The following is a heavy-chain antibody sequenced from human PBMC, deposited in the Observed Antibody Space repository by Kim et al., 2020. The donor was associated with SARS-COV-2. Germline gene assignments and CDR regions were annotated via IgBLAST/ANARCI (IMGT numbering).Heavy chain of an antibody. V-gene: IGHV3-21*01. Sequence: GGSLRLSCAASGFTFSSYSMNWVRQAPGKGLEWVSSISSSSSYIYYADSVKGRFTISRDNAKNSLYLQMNSLRAEDTAVYYCARDHALDPLLWFGELSAFDIWGQGTMVTVSS. CDR2: ISSSSSYI. J-gene: IGHJ3*02. CDR1: GFTFSSYS. CDR3: ARDHALDPLLWFGELSAFDI. D-gene: IGHD3-10*01.